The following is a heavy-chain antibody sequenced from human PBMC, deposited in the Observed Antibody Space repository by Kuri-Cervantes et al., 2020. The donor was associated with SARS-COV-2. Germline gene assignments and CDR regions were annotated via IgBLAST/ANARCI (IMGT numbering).Heavy chain of an antibody. CDR1: GGSFSGYY. J-gene: IGHJ3*02. D-gene: IGHD3-9*01. CDR3: ARHFSLTGSTFDI. Sequence: SETLSLTCAVYGGSFSGYYWSWIRQPPGKGLEWIGEINHSGSTNYNPSLKSRVTISVDTSKNQFSLKLSSVTAADTAVYYCARHFSLTGSTFDIWGQGTMVTVSS. CDR2: INHSGST. V-gene: IGHV4-34*01.